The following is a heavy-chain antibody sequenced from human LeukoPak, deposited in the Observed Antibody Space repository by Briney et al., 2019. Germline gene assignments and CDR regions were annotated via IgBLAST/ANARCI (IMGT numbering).Heavy chain of an antibody. V-gene: IGHV3-33*06. Sequence: GRSLRLSCAASGFTFNSYDMHWIRQAPGKGLEWVALIWYDGSNKYYADSVKGRFTISRDNSKNTLYLQMNSLRAEDTAVYYCAKSSYDILTGPHFQHWGQGTLVTVSS. J-gene: IGHJ1*01. CDR3: AKSSYDILTGPHFQH. D-gene: IGHD3-9*01. CDR1: GFTFNSYD. CDR2: IWYDGSNK.